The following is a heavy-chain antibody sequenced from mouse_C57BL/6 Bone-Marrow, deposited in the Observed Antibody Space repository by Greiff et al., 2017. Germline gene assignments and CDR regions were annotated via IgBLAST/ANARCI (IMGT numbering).Heavy chain of an antibody. J-gene: IGHJ1*03. Sequence: VQLQQSGPELVKPGASVKISCKASGYTFTDYYMNWVKQSHGKSLEWIGDINPNNGGTSYNQKFKGKATLTVDKSSSTAYMELRSLTSEDSAVYYCARRGQLCYGSSYGWYFDVWGTGTTVTVSS. CDR3: ARRGQLCYGSSYGWYFDV. CDR2: INPNNGGT. D-gene: IGHD1-1*01. V-gene: IGHV1-26*01. CDR1: GYTFTDYY.